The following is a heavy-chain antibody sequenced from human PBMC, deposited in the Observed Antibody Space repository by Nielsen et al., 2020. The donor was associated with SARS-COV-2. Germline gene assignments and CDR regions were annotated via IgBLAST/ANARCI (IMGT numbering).Heavy chain of an antibody. J-gene: IGHJ1*01. CDR1: GFTFSSYA. CDR3: ARGGLIVVPTGYFQH. D-gene: IGHD3-22*01. Sequence: SCAASGFTFSSYAMHWVRQAPGKGLEWVAVISYDGSNKYYADSVKGRFTISRDNSKNTLYLQMNSLRAEDTAVYYCARGGLIVVPTGYFQHWGQGTLVTVSS. CDR2: ISYDGSNK. V-gene: IGHV3-30-3*01.